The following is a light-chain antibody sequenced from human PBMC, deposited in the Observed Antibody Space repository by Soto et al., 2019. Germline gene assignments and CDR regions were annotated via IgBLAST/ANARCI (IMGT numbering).Light chain of an antibody. CDR1: QSIGSY. V-gene: IGKV1-39*01. Sequence: DIQMTQSPSSLSASVGDRVTITCRASQSIGSYLKWYQQKPGKAPKLLIYAASSLQSGVPSRFSGSGSGTDFTLTISSLQPEDFATYYCPQSYSSLRTFGQGTKVEIK. CDR3: PQSYSSLRT. CDR2: AAS. J-gene: IGKJ1*01.